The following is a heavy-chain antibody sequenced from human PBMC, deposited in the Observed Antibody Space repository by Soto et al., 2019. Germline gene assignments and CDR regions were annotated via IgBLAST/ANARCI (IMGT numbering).Heavy chain of an antibody. J-gene: IGHJ4*02. D-gene: IGHD5-12*01. V-gene: IGHV3-23*01. CDR3: AKSRMYNGYHWDY. CDR1: GFTFSSYV. Sequence: GGSLRLSCAASGFTFSSYVMSWVRRAPGKGLEWVSSITGSDVKPNYADSVNGRFTISRDNSENTLYLQMNDLRGEDTAVYYCAKSRMYNGYHWDYWGQGTLVTVSS. CDR2: ITGSDVKP.